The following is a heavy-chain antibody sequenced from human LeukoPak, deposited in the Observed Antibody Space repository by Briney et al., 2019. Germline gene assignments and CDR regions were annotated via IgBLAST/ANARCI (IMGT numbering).Heavy chain of an antibody. V-gene: IGHV1-69*05. D-gene: IGHD5-24*01. J-gene: IGHJ6*03. CDR2: IIPIFGTA. CDR1: GGTFSSYA. Sequence: SVKVSCKASGGTFSSYAISWVRQAPGQGLEWMGGIIPIFGTANYAQKFQGRVTITTDESTSTAYMELSSLRSEDTAVYYCARGRESASLTLYYYMDVWGKGTTVTVSS. CDR3: ARGRESASLTLYYYMDV.